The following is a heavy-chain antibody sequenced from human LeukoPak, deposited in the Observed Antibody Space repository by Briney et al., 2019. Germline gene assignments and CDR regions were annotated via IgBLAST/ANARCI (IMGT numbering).Heavy chain of an antibody. J-gene: IGHJ4*02. CDR3: ASGIAVAGIDY. Sequence: GGSLRLSCAASGFTFSNYAMSWVRQAPGKGLEWVSALSGSGGSAYYADSVKGRFTISRDNSKNTLYLQMNSLRAEDTAVYYCASGIAVAGIDYWGQGTLVTVSS. CDR2: LSGSGGSA. CDR1: GFTFSNYA. V-gene: IGHV3-23*01. D-gene: IGHD6-19*01.